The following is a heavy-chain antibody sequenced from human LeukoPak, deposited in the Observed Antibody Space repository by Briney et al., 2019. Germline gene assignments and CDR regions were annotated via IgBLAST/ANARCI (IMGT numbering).Heavy chain of an antibody. J-gene: IGHJ4*02. D-gene: IGHD3-10*01. Sequence: GGSLRLSCAVSGFTFSSYEMNWVRQAPGKGLEWVSYITSSGSVIYYADPVKGRFTISRDNAKNSLHLQMNSLRAEDTAVYYCARVGVDGSGTYGDYWGQGTLVTVSS. CDR3: ARVGVDGSGTYGDY. CDR1: GFTFSSYE. CDR2: ITSSGSVI. V-gene: IGHV3-48*03.